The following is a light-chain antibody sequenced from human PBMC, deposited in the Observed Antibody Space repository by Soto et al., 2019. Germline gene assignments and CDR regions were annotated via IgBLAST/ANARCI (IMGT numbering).Light chain of an antibody. CDR2: EVS. V-gene: IGLV2-14*01. Sequence: QSALTQPASVSGSPGQSITISCTGTSSDVGNYNYVSWYQQHPGKAPKLMIYEVSNRPSGVSNRFSGSKSGNTASLTISGPQAEDEADYYCSSYTSSTNYVFGAGTKVTVL. CDR3: SSYTSSTNYV. CDR1: SSDVGNYNY. J-gene: IGLJ1*01.